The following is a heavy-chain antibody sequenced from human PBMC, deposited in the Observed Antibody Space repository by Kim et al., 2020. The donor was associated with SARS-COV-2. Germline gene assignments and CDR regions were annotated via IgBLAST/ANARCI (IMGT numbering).Heavy chain of an antibody. D-gene: IGHD3-10*01. V-gene: IGHV4-34*01. CDR3: ARGLPRWFGEYPGNWFDP. Sequence: SETLSLTCAVYGGSFSGYYWSWIRQPPGKGLEWIGEINHSGSTNYNPSLKSRVTISVDTSKNQFSLKLCSVTAAETAVYYCARGLPRWFGEYPGNWFDPWGQGTLVTVSS. J-gene: IGHJ5*02. CDR2: INHSGST. CDR1: GGSFSGYY.